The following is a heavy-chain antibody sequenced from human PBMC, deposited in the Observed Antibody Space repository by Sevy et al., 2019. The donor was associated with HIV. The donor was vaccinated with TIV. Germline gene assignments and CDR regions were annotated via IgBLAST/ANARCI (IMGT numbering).Heavy chain of an antibody. CDR1: GLIFSHYG. V-gene: IGHV3-30*02. CDR3: AKNTAAAGTGGFDY. Sequence: GGSLRLSCAASGLIFSHYGMHWVRQAPGKGLEWVAFISYDGSDTYYVDSVKGRFSISRDNSKNTVYLQINSLRTEDTALYYCAKNTAAAGTGGFDYXGQGTLVTVSS. CDR2: ISYDGSDT. D-gene: IGHD6-13*01. J-gene: IGHJ4*02.